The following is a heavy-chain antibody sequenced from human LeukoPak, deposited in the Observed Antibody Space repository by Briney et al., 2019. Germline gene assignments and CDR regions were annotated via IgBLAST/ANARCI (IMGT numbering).Heavy chain of an antibody. Sequence: SETLSLTCAVYGGSFSSYYWTWIRQPPGKGLEWLGEINHSGSTNYNPSLKSRVTISVDTSKNQFSLKLSSVTAADTAVYYCANWSDNRDYWGKGTLVTVSS. J-gene: IGHJ4*02. V-gene: IGHV4-34*01. CDR2: INHSGST. CDR3: ANWSDNRDY. D-gene: IGHD2/OR15-2a*01. CDR1: GGSFSSYY.